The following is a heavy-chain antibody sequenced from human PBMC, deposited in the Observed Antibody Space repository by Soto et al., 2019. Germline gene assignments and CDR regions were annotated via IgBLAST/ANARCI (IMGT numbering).Heavy chain of an antibody. V-gene: IGHV3-48*01. D-gene: IGHD4-17*01. Sequence: EVQLVESGGGLVQPGGSLRLSCAASGFTFSSYSMNWVRQAPGKGLEWVSYISSSSSTIYYAESVKGRFTISRDNAKNSLYLQMNSLRAEDTAVYYCARDNGDLGGAVDYWGQGTLVTVSS. CDR3: ARDNGDLGGAVDY. CDR1: GFTFSSYS. J-gene: IGHJ4*02. CDR2: ISSSSSTI.